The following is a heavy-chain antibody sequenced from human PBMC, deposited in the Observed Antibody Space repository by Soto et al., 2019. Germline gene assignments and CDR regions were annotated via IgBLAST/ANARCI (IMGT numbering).Heavy chain of an antibody. CDR1: GFTFDDYA. CDR3: AKATGYSSGPLEY. CDR2: ISWNSGTI. D-gene: IGHD6-19*01. V-gene: IGHV3-9*01. J-gene: IGHJ4*02. Sequence: GGSLRLSCAASGFTFDDYARHWVRQAPGKGLEWVSDISWNSGTIGYADSVKGRFTISRDNAKNSLYLQMNSLRAEDTALYYCAKATGYSSGPLEYWGQGTLVTVSS.